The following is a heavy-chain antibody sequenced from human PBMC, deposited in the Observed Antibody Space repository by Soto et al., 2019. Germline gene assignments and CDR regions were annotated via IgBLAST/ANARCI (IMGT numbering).Heavy chain of an antibody. Sequence: GESLKISCKPSGYSFTTDWIGLVRQIPWKGLEWMGIIYPGDSETRYSPSFQGQVTISADKSISTGYLQWSGLKASDTPMYYRARYWHSLTSKCFRCLDVWGQGTKVTVSS. J-gene: IGHJ6*02. CDR1: GYSFTTDW. D-gene: IGHD3-16*01. CDR2: IYPGDSET. CDR3: ARYWHSLTSKCFRCLDV. V-gene: IGHV5-51*01.